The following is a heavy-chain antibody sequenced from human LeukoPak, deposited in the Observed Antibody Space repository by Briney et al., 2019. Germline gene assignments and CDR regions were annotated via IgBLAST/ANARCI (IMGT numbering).Heavy chain of an antibody. D-gene: IGHD3-3*01. CDR1: GGSISSGGYY. V-gene: IGHV4-30-2*01. J-gene: IGHJ4*02. CDR3: AREIFGAPSY. CDR2: IYHSGST. Sequence: PSETLSLTCTVSGGSISSGGYYWSWIRQPPGKGLEWIGYIYHSGSTYYNPSLKSRVTISVDRSKNQFSLKLSSVTAADTAVYYCAREIFGAPSYWGQGTLVTVSS.